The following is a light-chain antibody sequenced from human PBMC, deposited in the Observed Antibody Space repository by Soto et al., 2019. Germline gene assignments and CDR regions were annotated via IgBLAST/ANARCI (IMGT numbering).Light chain of an antibody. CDR3: QQYNNWPPWT. J-gene: IGKJ1*01. Sequence: ETVMTQSPATLSVSPGERATLSCRASQSVIGNLAWHQQKPGQAPRLLIYRASTRATGIPARFSGSGSGTDFTLTISSLQSEDFAFYYCQQYNNWPPWTFGQGTKVEIK. CDR1: QSVIGN. CDR2: RAS. V-gene: IGKV3-15*01.